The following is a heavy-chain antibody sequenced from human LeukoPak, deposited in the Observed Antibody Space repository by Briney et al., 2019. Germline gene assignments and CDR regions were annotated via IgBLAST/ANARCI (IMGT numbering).Heavy chain of an antibody. J-gene: IGHJ4*02. CDR1: GFTXXNFN. D-gene: IGHD6-25*01. CDR2: ISGTSATI. Sequence: LXLXXAXSGFTXXNFNMNWVRQAPGKGLEWISYISGTSATIYYADSVKGRFTISRDNAKNSLYLQMNSLRVEDTAVYYCARDSSAGSSGFWGQGTLVTVSS. CDR3: ARDSSAGSSGF. V-gene: IGHV3-48*01.